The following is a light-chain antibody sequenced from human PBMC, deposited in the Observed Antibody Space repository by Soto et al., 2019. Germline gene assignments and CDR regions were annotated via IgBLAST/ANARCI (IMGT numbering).Light chain of an antibody. CDR2: DAS. Sequence: ENVLTQSPATLSLSPGERATLSCRASQSVSSYLAWYQHKPGQAPRLLIYDASNRATGIPARFSGSGSGTDFTLTISSLEPEGFAVYYCQQRTDWPPAVTFGQGTRLEIK. CDR1: QSVSSY. J-gene: IGKJ5*01. V-gene: IGKV3-11*01. CDR3: QQRTDWPPAVT.